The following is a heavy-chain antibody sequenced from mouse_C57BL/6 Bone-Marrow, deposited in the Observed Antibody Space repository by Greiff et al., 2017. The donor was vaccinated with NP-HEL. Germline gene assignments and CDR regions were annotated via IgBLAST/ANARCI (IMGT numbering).Heavy chain of an antibody. D-gene: IGHD1-1*01. Sequence: QVQLQQSGPELVKPGASVKISCKASGYTFTDYYINWVKQRPGQGLEWIGWIFPGSGSTYYNEKFKGKATLTVDKSSSTAYMLLSSLTSEDSAVYFCARRYYGSRTGYFDVWGTGTTVTVSS. J-gene: IGHJ1*03. CDR2: IFPGSGST. V-gene: IGHV1-75*01. CDR1: GYTFTDYY. CDR3: ARRYYGSRTGYFDV.